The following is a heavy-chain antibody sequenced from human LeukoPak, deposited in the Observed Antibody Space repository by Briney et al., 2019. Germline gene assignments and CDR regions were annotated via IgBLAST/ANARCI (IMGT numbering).Heavy chain of an antibody. V-gene: IGHV1-2*02. CDR3: ARDLSEWWLPNLWAFDI. Sequence: AASVKVSCKASGYTFTGYYMHWVRQAPGQGLEWMGWINPNSGGTNYAQKFQGRVTMTRDTSISTAYMELSRLRSDDTAVYYCARDLSEWWLPNLWAFDIWGQGTMVTVSS. CDR2: INPNSGGT. J-gene: IGHJ3*02. CDR1: GYTFTGYY. D-gene: IGHD2-15*01.